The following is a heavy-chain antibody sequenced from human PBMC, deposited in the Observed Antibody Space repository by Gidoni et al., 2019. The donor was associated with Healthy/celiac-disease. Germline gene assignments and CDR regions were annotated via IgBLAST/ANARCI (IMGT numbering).Heavy chain of an antibody. CDR3: ASGPRATEFDY. Sequence: QVQLVESGGGLVKPGGSLRLSCAASGFTFSDYYMSWIRQAPGKGLEWVSYISSSSSYTNYADSVKGRFTISRDNAKNSLYLQMNSLRAEDTAVYYCASGPRATEFDYWGQGTLVTVSS. V-gene: IGHV3-11*05. CDR1: GFTFSDYY. J-gene: IGHJ4*02. CDR2: ISSSSSYT. D-gene: IGHD1-26*01.